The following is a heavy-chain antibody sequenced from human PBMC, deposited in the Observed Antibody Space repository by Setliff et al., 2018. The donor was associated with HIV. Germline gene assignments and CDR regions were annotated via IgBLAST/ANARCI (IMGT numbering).Heavy chain of an antibody. CDR2: IYTSGST. D-gene: IGHD6-13*01. J-gene: IGHJ4*02. V-gene: IGHV4-61*09. Sequence: PSETLSLTCTVSGGSISSGSYYWSWIRQPAGKGLEWIGHIYTSGSTNYNPSLKSRVTISVDTSKNQFSLKVTSVTAADTAVYYCVTSSSWSSRLNFWGQGMLVTVSS. CDR1: GGSISSGSYY. CDR3: VTSSSWSSRLNF.